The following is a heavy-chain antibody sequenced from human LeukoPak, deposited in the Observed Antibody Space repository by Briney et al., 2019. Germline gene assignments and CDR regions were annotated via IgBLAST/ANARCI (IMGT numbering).Heavy chain of an antibody. CDR3: VRDRYTFGSCWFDS. CDR1: EFSFGDYA. D-gene: IGHD2-2*02. J-gene: IGHJ5*01. CDR2: IWYDGSNK. Sequence: GRSLRLSCAASEFSFGDYAMNWVRQAPGKGLEWVAVIWYDGSNKYYADSVKGRFTISRDNSKKMLYLHMNRLRVEDTAVYYCVRDRYTFGSCWFDSWGQGTQVTVSS. V-gene: IGHV3-33*01.